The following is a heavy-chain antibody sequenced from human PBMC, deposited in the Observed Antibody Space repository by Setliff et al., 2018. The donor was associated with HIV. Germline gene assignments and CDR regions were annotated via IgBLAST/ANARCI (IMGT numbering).Heavy chain of an antibody. Sequence: ASVKVSCKASGYSFTGYYMHWMRQAPGQGLEWMAWINSATGGTNYAQNFQGRVTMTRDTSINTAYMELTSLKSDDTAVYYCARGAERLLWSGITRFDPWGQGTLVTVSS. D-gene: IGHD3-10*01. CDR2: INSATGGT. CDR1: GYSFTGYY. CDR3: ARGAERLLWSGITRFDP. V-gene: IGHV1-2*02. J-gene: IGHJ5*02.